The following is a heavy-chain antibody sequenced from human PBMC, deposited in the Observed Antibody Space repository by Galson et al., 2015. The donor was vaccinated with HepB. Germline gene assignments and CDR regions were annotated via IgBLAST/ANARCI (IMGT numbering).Heavy chain of an antibody. CDR3: AKDPGGTTFYGMDV. CDR2: ISYDGSNK. CDR1: GFTFSSYG. Sequence: SLRLSCAASGFTFSSYGMHWVRQAPGKGLEWVAVISYDGSNKYYADSVKGRFTITRDNSKNTLYLQMNSLRAEDTAVYYCAKDPGGTTFYGMDVWGQGTTVTVSS. D-gene: IGHD1-7*01. V-gene: IGHV3-30*18. J-gene: IGHJ6*02.